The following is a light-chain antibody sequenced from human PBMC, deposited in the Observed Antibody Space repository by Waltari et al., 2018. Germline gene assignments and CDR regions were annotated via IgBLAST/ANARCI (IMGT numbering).Light chain of an antibody. CDR3: QQYYSIPWT. CDR1: QNVLYSSDNKNY. J-gene: IGKJ1*01. CDR2: WAS. Sequence: DIVMTQSPDSLAVSLGERATINCKSSQNVLYSSDNKNYLTWYQQKLGQPPNLLIYWASTRESGVPDRFSGSGSGTDFTLTISSLQAEDVAVYYCQQYYSIPWTFGQGTKVEI. V-gene: IGKV4-1*01.